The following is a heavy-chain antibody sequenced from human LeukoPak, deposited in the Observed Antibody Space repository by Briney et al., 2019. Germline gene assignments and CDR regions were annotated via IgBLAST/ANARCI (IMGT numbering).Heavy chain of an antibody. CDR2: INTSGGAT. CDR3: ARDEYRAYHWLN. J-gene: IGHJ4*02. V-gene: IGHV3-23*01. Sequence: GGSLRLSCATSGFTFSSFAMSWVRQVPGKGLEWVSGINTSGGATYYADSVRGRFTISRDNSKNTLSLQMNSLRAEDTALYYCARDEYRAYHWLNWGQGTLVIVSS. D-gene: IGHD6-6*01. CDR1: GFTFSSFA.